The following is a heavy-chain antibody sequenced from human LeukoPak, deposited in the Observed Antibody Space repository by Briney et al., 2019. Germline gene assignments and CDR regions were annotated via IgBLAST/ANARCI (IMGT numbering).Heavy chain of an antibody. CDR1: GYTFTGYY. V-gene: IGHV1-2*06. D-gene: IGHD3-3*01. J-gene: IGHJ4*02. CDR2: INPNSGGT. Sequence: ASVKVSCKASGYTFTGYYMHWVRQAPGQGLKWMGRINPNSGGTNYAQKFQGRVTMTRDTSISTAYMELSRLRSDDTAVYYCARGYYDFWSGYQEGEFDYWGQGTLVTVSS. CDR3: ARGYYDFWSGYQEGEFDY.